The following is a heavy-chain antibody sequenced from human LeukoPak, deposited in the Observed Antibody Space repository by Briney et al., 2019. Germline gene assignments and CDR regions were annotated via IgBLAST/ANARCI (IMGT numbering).Heavy chain of an antibody. D-gene: IGHD2-8*01. CDR3: AKDTSIGRYCTNGVCSPFDY. CDR2: ISDTGATT. J-gene: IGHJ4*02. CDR1: GFTFSSYA. Sequence: GGSLRLSCAGSGFTFSSYAMSWVRQAPGKGLEGGSAISDTGATTYDADSVEGRFTISRDNSRSTIYLQMNSMRAEDTALYYCAKDTSIGRYCTNGVCSPFDYWGQGTLVTVSS. V-gene: IGHV3-23*01.